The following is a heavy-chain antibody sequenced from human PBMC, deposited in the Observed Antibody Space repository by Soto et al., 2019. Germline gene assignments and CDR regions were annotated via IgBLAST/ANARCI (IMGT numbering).Heavy chain of an antibody. CDR2: IIPIFDTA. CDR1: GGTFSTYA. J-gene: IGHJ6*02. Sequence: QVQLVQSGAEVKKPGSSVKVSCKSSGGTFSTYAISWVRQAPGQGLEWMGGIIPIFDTANYAQKFQGRVTITAEESTTXXYXEXXSLRSEDTAVYYCARDEMVVATGSRTWHYYYGMDVWGQGTTVTVSS. D-gene: IGHD2-15*01. V-gene: IGHV1-69*12. CDR3: ARDEMVVATGSRTWHYYYGMDV.